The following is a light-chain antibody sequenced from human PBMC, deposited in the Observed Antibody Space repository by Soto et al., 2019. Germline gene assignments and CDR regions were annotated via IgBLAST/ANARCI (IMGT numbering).Light chain of an antibody. CDR2: KAS. CDR3: QQYNPYPWT. Sequence: DIPMTQSPSTLSASVGDRVTITCRASQSIGNWLAWYQQRPGKAPNLLIYKASTLEIGVPSRFSGSGSGTDFTLTITSLQPDDFATYYCQQYNPYPWTFGQGTKVEIK. J-gene: IGKJ1*01. V-gene: IGKV1-5*03. CDR1: QSIGNW.